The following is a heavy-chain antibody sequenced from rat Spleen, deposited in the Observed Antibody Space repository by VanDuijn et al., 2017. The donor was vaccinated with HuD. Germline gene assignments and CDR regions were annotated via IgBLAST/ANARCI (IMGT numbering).Heavy chain of an antibody. CDR1: GFTFRNYG. CDR2: ITNTGGST. D-gene: IGHD1-9*01. J-gene: IGHJ2*01. V-gene: IGHV5-19*01. Sequence: EVQLVESGGGLVQPGRSLKLSCAASGFTFRNYGMHWIRQAPTKGLEWVASITNTGGSTYYRDSVKGRFTVSRDNAKSTLYLQMDSLRSEDTATYYCARRHYGYTDYFDYWGQGVMVTVSS. CDR3: ARRHYGYTDYFDY.